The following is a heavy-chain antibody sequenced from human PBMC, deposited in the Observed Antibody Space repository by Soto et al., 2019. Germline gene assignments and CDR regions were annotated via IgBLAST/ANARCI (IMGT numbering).Heavy chain of an antibody. Sequence: PGESLKISCVGSGFSFSRYTVGWVRRVPGKGLEWMGVIHPGDSDTRYSPSFQGQVTISADKSISTAYLQWSSLKASDTAMYYCTLSYGDSYYYYYGMDVWGQGTTVTVSS. D-gene: IGHD4-17*01. J-gene: IGHJ6*02. CDR2: IHPGDSDT. CDR1: GFSFSRYT. V-gene: IGHV5-51*01. CDR3: TLSYGDSYYYYYGMDV.